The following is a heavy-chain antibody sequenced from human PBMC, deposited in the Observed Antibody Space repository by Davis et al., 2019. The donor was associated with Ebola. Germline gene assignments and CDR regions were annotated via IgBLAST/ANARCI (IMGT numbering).Heavy chain of an antibody. CDR1: GFTSISYS. J-gene: IGHJ4*02. D-gene: IGHD4-23*01. V-gene: IGHV3-23*01. CDR3: AKDKATVGFY. CDR2: ISGSGGST. Sequence: PGGSLRPSCAASGFTSISYSMNWVRQAPGKGLEWVSAISGSGGSTYYADSVKGRFTISRDNSKNTLYLQMNSLRAEDTAVYYCAKDKATVGFYWGQGTLVTVSS.